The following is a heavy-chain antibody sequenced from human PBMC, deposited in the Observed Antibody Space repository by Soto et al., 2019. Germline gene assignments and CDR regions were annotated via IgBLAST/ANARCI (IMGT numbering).Heavy chain of an antibody. CDR1: GFTFNDYA. J-gene: IGHJ4*02. CDR3: AKDLQYQPDC. CDR2: ISGSGGVT. D-gene: IGHD4-4*01. Sequence: EEQLLESGGGLVQPGGSLRLSCTASGFTFNDYAMSWVRQGPGKGLEWISTISGSGGVTYYADSVKGRFTVSRDNSKNTLYLQMNSLRAEDTAVYYCAKDLQYQPDCGVQGTMVTVSS. V-gene: IGHV3-23*01.